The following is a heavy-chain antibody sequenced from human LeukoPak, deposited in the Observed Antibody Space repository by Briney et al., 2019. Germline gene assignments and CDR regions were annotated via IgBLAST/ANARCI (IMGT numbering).Heavy chain of an antibody. CDR3: ARGTRYYDSSGYYYSEYFQH. D-gene: IGHD3-22*01. V-gene: IGHV4-34*01. Sequence: SETLSLTCAVYGVSFSGYYWSWIRQPPGKGLEWIGEINHSGSTNYNPSPKSRVTISVDTSKNQFSLKLSSVTAADTAVYYCARGTRYYDSSGYYYSEYFQHWGQGTLVTVSS. CDR2: INHSGST. CDR1: GVSFSGYY. J-gene: IGHJ1*01.